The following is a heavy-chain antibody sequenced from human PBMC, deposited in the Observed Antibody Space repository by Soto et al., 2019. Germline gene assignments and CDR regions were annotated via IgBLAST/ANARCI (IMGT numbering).Heavy chain of an antibody. V-gene: IGHV4-4*02. D-gene: IGHD6-13*01. Sequence: QVQLQESGPGLVKPSGTLSLTCAVSGVSISSHDWWTWVRQPPGKGLEWIGESHQSGNTNYNSSLESRVTISVDKSKNQFSLKLTSVTVADTAVYYCVTRDSSRLYWCQGTLVTVSS. CDR3: VTRDSSRLY. CDR1: GVSISSHDW. J-gene: IGHJ4*02. CDR2: SHQSGNT.